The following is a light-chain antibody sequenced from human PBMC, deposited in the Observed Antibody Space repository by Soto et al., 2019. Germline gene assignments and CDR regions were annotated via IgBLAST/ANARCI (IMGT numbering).Light chain of an antibody. V-gene: IGKV3-15*01. CDR3: TQYYNWPPWT. J-gene: IGKJ1*01. CDR1: QSVRGN. CDR2: DAS. Sequence: DIVMTQSPATLSVSPGDRATFSCRASQSVRGNLAWYQQKPGQAPRLLIYDASTRATGIPARFSGSGSGTEFTLTISSLQSDDFAFYYWTQYYNWPPWTFGQGTKVEVK.